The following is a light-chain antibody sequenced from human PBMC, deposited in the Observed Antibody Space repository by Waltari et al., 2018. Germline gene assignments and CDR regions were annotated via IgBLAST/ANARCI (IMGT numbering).Light chain of an antibody. CDR3: QQYNSYSWT. V-gene: IGKV1-9*01. CDR2: AAS. J-gene: IGKJ1*01. Sequence: IQLTQSPSPLSALVGDRVTITCRARQGISSSLAWYQQKPGKAPKLLIYAASTLQSGVPSRFSGSGSGTDFTLTISSLQPDDFATYYCQQYNSYSWTFGQGTKVEIK. CDR1: QGISSS.